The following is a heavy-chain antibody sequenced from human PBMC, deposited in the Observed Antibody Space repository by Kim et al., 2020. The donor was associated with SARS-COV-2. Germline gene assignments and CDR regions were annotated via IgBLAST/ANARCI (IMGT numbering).Heavy chain of an antibody. D-gene: IGHD3-10*01. CDR3: ARHVGANYGSGDYLLYFFDY. V-gene: IGHV4-39*01. CDR2: IYYSGST. J-gene: IGHJ4*02. CDR1: GGSISSSSYY. Sequence: SETLSLTCTVSGGSISSSSYYWGWIRQPPGKGLEWIGSIYYSGSTYYNPAIKSRVTISVDTSKNQFSLKLSSVTAADTAVYYCARHVGANYGSGDYLLYFFDYWRQGTLLTLSS.